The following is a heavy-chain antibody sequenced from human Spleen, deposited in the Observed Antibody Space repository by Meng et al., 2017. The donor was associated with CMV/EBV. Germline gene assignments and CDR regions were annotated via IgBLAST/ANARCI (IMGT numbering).Heavy chain of an antibody. V-gene: IGHV3-48*03. CDR1: GFTFSSYE. CDR2: ISSSGSTI. CDR3: ARHSNDFWSGYQLY. J-gene: IGHJ4*02. Sequence: GESLKISCAASGFTFSSYEMNWVRQAPGKGLEWVSYISSSGSTIYYADSVKGRFTISRDNAKNSLYLQMNSLRAEDTAVYYCARHSNDFWSGYQLYWGQGTLVTVSS. D-gene: IGHD3-3*01.